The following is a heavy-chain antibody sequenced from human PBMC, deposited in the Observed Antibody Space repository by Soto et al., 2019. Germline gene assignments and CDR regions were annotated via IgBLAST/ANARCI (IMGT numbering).Heavy chain of an antibody. J-gene: IGHJ4*02. Sequence: GGSLRLSCAASGFTFSSYSMNWVRQAPGKGLEWVSSISSSSSYIYYADSVKGRFTISRDNAKNSLYLQMNSLRAEDTAVYYCARVRNKVVTGEEIDYWGQATLVTVS. V-gene: IGHV3-21*01. CDR1: GFTFSSYS. CDR2: ISSSSSYI. D-gene: IGHD2-21*02. CDR3: ARVRNKVVTGEEIDY.